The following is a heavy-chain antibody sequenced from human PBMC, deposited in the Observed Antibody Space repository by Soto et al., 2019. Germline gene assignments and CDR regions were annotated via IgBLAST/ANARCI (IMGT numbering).Heavy chain of an antibody. CDR2: IYHSGST. Sequence: SETLSLTCAVSSGSISSSNWWSWVRQPPGKGLEWIGEIYHSGSTNYNPSLKSRVTISVDKSKNQFSLKLSSVTAADTAVYYCARVGIMVYAMDYMDVWGKGTTVTVSS. CDR3: ARVGIMVYAMDYMDV. CDR1: SGSISSSNW. D-gene: IGHD2-8*01. J-gene: IGHJ6*03. V-gene: IGHV4-4*02.